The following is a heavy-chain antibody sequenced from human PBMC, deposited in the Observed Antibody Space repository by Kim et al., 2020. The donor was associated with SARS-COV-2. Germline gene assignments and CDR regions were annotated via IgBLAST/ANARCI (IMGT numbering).Heavy chain of an antibody. J-gene: IGHJ5*02. Sequence: SETLSLTCRVSGASVGGSPYYWAWIRRPPGKGLEWIGRIYYSGRTYYNASLKSRLTISMDTSKNQFSLELRSVTAADTAIYYCARDAPDRYTNYQSWFDPWGPGTLVTVSS. V-gene: IGHV4-39*07. CDR1: GASVGGSPYY. D-gene: IGHD2-2*01. CDR3: ARDAPDRYTNYQSWFDP. CDR2: IYYSGRT.